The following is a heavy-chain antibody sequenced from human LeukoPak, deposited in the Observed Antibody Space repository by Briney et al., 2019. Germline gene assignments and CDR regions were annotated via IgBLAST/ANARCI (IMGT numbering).Heavy chain of an antibody. CDR2: IYYSGST. CDR1: GGSISSSSYY. Sequence: PSETLSLTCTVSGGSISSSSYYWGGIRQPPGKGLEWIGSIYYSGSTYYNPSLKSRVTISVDTSKNQFSLKLSSVTAADTAVYYCARLRIADYYDFWSGYPTHHNWFDPWGQGTLVTVSS. CDR3: ARLRIADYYDFWSGYPTHHNWFDP. J-gene: IGHJ5*02. V-gene: IGHV4-39*01. D-gene: IGHD3-3*01.